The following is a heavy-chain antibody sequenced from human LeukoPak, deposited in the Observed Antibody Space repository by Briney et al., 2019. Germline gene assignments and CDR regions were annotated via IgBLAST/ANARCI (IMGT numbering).Heavy chain of an antibody. CDR3: ARDACSATSCYLAD. D-gene: IGHD2-2*01. J-gene: IGHJ4*03. V-gene: IGHV3-21*01. CDR1: GFTFSNYN. CDR2: ISSSSSYI. Sequence: GGSLRLSCAASGFTFSNYNMNWVRQAPGKGLEWVSSISSSSSYIYYADSVKGRFTISSDNAKNSLYLQMNSLRAEDTAVYYCARDACSATSCYLADWGDGTLVTVSS.